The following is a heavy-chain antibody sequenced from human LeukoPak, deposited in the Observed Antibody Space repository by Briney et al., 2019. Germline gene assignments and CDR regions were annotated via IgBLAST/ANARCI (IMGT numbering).Heavy chain of an antibody. D-gene: IGHD2-21*02. CDR2: INHSGST. V-gene: IGHV4-34*01. CDR1: GGSFSGYY. CDR3: ARNVVVTATYYFDY. J-gene: IGHJ4*02. Sequence: SETLSLTCAVYGGSFSGYYWSWIRQPPGKGLEWIGEINHSGSTNYNPSLKSRVTISVDTSKNQFSLKLSSVTAADTAVYYCARNVVVTATYYFDYWGQGTLVTVSS.